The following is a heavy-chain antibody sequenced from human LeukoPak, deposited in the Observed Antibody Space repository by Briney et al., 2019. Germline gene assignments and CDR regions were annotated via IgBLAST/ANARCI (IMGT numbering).Heavy chain of an antibody. CDR1: GYTLTELS. D-gene: IGHD3-10*01. CDR3: ASTRVPYPYYFDY. J-gene: IGHJ4*02. V-gene: IGHV1-69*02. CDR2: IIPILGIA. Sequence: ASVKVSCKVSGYTLTELSMHWVRQAPGQGLEWMGRIIPILGIANYAQKFQGRVTITADKSTSTAYMELSSLRSEDTAVYYCASTRVPYPYYFDYWGQGTLVTVSS.